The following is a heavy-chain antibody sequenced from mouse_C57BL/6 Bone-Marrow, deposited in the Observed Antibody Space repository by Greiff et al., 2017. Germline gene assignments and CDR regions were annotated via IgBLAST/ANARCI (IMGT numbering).Heavy chain of an antibody. CDR1: GYAFTNYL. D-gene: IGHD2-5*01. CDR3: ARSGNPRYSNYQYYFDY. V-gene: IGHV1-54*01. CDR2: INPGSGGT. Sequence: QVQLKQSGAELVRPGTSVKVSCKASGYAFTNYLIEWVKQRPGQGLEWIGVINPGSGGTNYNEKFKGKATLTADKSSSTAYMQLSSLTSEDSAVYFCARSGNPRYSNYQYYFDYWGQGTTLTVSS. J-gene: IGHJ2*01.